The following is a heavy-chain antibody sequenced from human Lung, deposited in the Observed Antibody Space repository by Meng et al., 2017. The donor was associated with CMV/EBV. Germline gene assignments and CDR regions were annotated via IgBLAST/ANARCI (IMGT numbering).Heavy chain of an antibody. CDR1: GGSITNHNW. V-gene: IGHV4-4*02. D-gene: IGHD3-10*01. CDR3: LRRSGGSV. Sequence: QLRGCAPRRGKPSAPRFLTWPVFGGSITNHNWWAWVRQPPGKGLEGIGEIPHRGSSAYNPSLKSRVSMSIDKSKNQFSLKLTSVTAADTAVYHCLRRSGGSVWGQGTLVTVSS. J-gene: IGHJ1*01. CDR2: IPHRGSS.